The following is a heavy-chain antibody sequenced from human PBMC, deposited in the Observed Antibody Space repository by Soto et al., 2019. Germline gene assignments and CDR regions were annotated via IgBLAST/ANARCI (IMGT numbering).Heavy chain of an antibody. J-gene: IGHJ5*02. CDR1: GGTFSSYA. D-gene: IGHD2-2*01. CDR3: ASSPAAALGWFGP. V-gene: IGHV1-69*12. CDR2: IVPMFGTA. Sequence: QVQLVQSGAEVKKPGSSVKVSCKASGGTFSSYAISWVRQAPGQGLEWMGGIVPMFGTANYTPKFQGRVTITADDSTSTAYMALSSLGSEDTAVYSCASSPAAALGWFGPWSQGTLLTVSS.